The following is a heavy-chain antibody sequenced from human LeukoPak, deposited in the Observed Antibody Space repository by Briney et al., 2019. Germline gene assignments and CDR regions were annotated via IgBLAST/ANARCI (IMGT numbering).Heavy chain of an antibody. CDR2: IRSKANSYAT. J-gene: IGHJ3*02. CDR1: GFTFSGSA. Sequence: GGSLRLSCAASGFTFSGSAMHWVRQASGKGLEWVGRIRSKANSYATAYAASVKGRFTISRDDSKNTAYLQMNSLKTEDTAVYYCTRPVAAAGTRVHAFDIWGQGTMVTVSS. V-gene: IGHV3-73*01. CDR3: TRPVAAAGTRVHAFDI. D-gene: IGHD6-13*01.